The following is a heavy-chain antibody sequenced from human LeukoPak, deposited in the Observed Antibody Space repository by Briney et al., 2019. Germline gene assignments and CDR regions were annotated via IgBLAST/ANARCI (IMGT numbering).Heavy chain of an antibody. V-gene: IGHV4-61*02. J-gene: IGHJ6*02. D-gene: IGHD5-24*01. CDR3: ARHGMATITGYYYGMDV. Sequence: PSQTLSLTCTVSGGSISSGSYYWSWLRQPAGKGLEWIGRIYTSGSTNYNPSLKSRVTISVDTSKNQFSLKLSSVTAADTAVYYCARHGMATITGYYYGMDVWGQGTTVTVSS. CDR1: GGSISSGSYY. CDR2: IYTSGST.